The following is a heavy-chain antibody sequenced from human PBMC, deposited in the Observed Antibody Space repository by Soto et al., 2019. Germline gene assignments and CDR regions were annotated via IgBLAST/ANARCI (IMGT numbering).Heavy chain of an antibody. V-gene: IGHV6-1*01. CDR2: TYYRSKWYT. CDR3: AREYCSGTSCSIFDY. D-gene: IGHD2-2*01. J-gene: IGHJ4*02. CDR1: GYSVSRNSAA. Sequence: PSHTLSLTFAIPGYSVSRNSAAWKLIRQSPSRGLEWLGRTYYRSKWYTDYAVSVKSRITINPDTSKNQFSLQLNSVTPEDTAVYFCAREYCSGTSCSIFDYWGQGTLVTVSS.